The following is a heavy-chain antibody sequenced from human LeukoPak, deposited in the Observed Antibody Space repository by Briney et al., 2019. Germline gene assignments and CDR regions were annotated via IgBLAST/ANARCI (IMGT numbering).Heavy chain of an antibody. J-gene: IGHJ4*02. D-gene: IGHD6-19*01. CDR3: AREAVAGYYFDY. V-gene: IGHV3-30-3*01. CDR1: GLTFSSYA. Sequence: PGGSLRLSCAASGLTFSSYAMHWVRQAPGKGLEWVAVISYDGSNKYYADSVKGRFTISRDNSKNTLYLQMNSLRAEDTAVYYCAREAVAGYYFDYWGQGTLVTVSS. CDR2: ISYDGSNK.